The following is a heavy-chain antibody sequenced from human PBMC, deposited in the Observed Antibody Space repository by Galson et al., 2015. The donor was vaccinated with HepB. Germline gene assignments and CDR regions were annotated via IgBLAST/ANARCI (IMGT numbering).Heavy chain of an antibody. J-gene: IGHJ1*01. D-gene: IGHD4-17*01. CDR2: ISAYNGNT. CDR1: GYTFTSYG. V-gene: IGHV1-18*01. Sequence: SVKVSCKASGYTFTSYGISWVRQAPGQGLEWMGWISAYNGNTNYAQKLQGRVTMTTDTSTSTAYMELRSLRSDDTAVYYCARDNRATLRLWGDDYGDYVSGYFQHWGQGTLVTVSS. CDR3: ARDNRATLRLWGDDYGDYVSGYFQH.